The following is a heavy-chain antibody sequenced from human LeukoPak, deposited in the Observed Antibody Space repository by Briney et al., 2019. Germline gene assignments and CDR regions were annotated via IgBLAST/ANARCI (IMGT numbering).Heavy chain of an antibody. CDR3: AKGTSSWHEFDY. CDR1: GFTFSSYG. D-gene: IGHD6-13*01. Sequence: GGSLRLSCAASGFTFSSYGMSWVRQAPGKGLEWVSVIYSGGSTYCADSVKGRFTISRDNSRNTLYLQMNSLRAEDTAVYYCAKGTSSWHEFDYWGQGTLVTVSS. CDR2: IYSGGST. V-gene: IGHV3-53*01. J-gene: IGHJ4*02.